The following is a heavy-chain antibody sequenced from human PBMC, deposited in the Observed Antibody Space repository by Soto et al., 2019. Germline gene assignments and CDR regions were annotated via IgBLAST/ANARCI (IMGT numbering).Heavy chain of an antibody. J-gene: IGHJ6*02. V-gene: IGHV3-15*01. Sequence: GGSLRLSCAASGFTFSNAWMSWVRQAPGKGLEWVGRIKGKTDGGTTDYAAPVKGRFTISRDDSKNTLYLQMNSLKTEDTAVYYCTTDQYCSSTSCYYYYYGMDVWGQGTTVTVSS. CDR1: GFTFSNAW. CDR3: TTDQYCSSTSCYYYYYGMDV. CDR2: IKGKTDGGTT. D-gene: IGHD2-2*01.